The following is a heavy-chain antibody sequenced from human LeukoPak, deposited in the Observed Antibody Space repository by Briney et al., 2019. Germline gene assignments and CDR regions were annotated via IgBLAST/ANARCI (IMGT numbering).Heavy chain of an antibody. V-gene: IGHV4-30-4*08. D-gene: IGHD2-2*01. Sequence: SQTLSLTCTVSGGSISSGDYYWSWIRQPPGKGREWIGYIYYSGSTYYNPSLKSRVTISVDTSKNQFSLKLSSVTAADTAVYYCARDTPIGYQLPLGTTNWLDPWGQGTLVTVSS. CDR1: GGSISSGDYY. CDR3: ARDTPIGYQLPLGTTNWLDP. J-gene: IGHJ5*02. CDR2: IYYSGST.